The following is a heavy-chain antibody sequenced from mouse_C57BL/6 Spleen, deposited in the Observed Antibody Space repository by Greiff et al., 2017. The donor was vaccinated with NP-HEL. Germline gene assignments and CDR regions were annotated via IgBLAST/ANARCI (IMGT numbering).Heavy chain of an antibody. CDR2: IDPETGGT. V-gene: IGHV1-15*01. CDR1: GYTFTDYE. J-gene: IGHJ2*01. CDR3: TREGTVVAGADY. Sequence: QVTLKVSGAELVRPGASVTLSCKASGYTFTDYEMHWVKQTPVHGLEWIGAIDPETGGTAYNQKFKGKAILTADKSSSTAYMELRSLPSEDSAVYYCTREGTVVAGADYWGQGTTLTVSS. D-gene: IGHD1-1*01.